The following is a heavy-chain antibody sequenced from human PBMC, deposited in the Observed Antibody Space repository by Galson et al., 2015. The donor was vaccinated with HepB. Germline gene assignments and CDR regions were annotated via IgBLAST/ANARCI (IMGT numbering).Heavy chain of an antibody. J-gene: IGHJ4*02. CDR1: GYTFISHG. V-gene: IGHV1-18*04. CDR3: ARDGPFTISWQTTDC. D-gene: IGHD1-7*01. CDR2: ITPYNGDI. Sequence: SVKVSCKASGYTFISHGISWVRQAPGQRLEWMGWITPYNGDIHYAERFQGRVTMTTDPSTSTVYMELTSLRSDDTAVYYCARDGPFTISWQTTDCWGQGTLVTVPS.